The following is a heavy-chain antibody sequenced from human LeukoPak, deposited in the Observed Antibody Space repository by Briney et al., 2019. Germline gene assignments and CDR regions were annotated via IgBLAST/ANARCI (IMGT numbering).Heavy chain of an antibody. CDR3: AKDPNNGPPYYFDS. CDR1: GFTFTSYA. CDR2: ITGSGGGT. V-gene: IGHV3-23*01. J-gene: IGHJ4*02. D-gene: IGHD2-8*01. Sequence: GGSLRLSCAASGFTFTSYAMSWVRQAPGKGLEWVSAITGSGGGTNYADSVKGRFTISRGNSKNTLCLQVNSLRAEDTAVYYCAKDPNNGPPYYFDSWGQGTLVTVSS.